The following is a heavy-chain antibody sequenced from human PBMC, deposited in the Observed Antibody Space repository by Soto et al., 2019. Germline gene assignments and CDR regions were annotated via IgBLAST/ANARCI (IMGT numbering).Heavy chain of an antibody. D-gene: IGHD6-13*01. CDR2: INHGGSA. J-gene: IGHJ1*01. CDR3: ARYSSSWSKYVQH. CDR1: GGSLSGYY. Sequence: VQLQQWGAGLLKSSETLSLTCAVYGGSLSGYYWRWIRQTPGKRLEWIGDINHGGSANYNPSLKSRFTFSLDPSKNQFSLKLSSVIAADTAVYYCARYSSSWSKYVQHWGRGTLVTVSS. V-gene: IGHV4-34*01.